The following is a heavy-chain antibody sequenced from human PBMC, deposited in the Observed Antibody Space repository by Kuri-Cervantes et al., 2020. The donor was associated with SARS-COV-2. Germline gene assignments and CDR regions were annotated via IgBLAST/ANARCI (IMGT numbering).Heavy chain of an antibody. J-gene: IGHJ4*02. D-gene: IGHD4-17*01. CDR1: GFTVSSNY. Sequence: GESLKISCAASGFTVSSNYMSWVRQAPGKGPERVSVIYSGGSTYYADSVKGRFTISRDNSKNTLYLQMNSLRAEDTAVYYCARDVAYGDFSFDYWGQGTLVTVSS. CDR2: IYSGGST. CDR3: ARDVAYGDFSFDY. V-gene: IGHV3-66*02.